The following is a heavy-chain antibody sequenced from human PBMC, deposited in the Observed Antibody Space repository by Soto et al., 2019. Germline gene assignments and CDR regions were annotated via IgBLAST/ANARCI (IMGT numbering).Heavy chain of an antibody. D-gene: IGHD2-15*01. CDR1: GGTLSSYA. CDR2: IIPIFGTA. CDR3: ARAKRIVVVVAAKYYYGMDV. V-gene: IGHV1-69*13. J-gene: IGHJ6*02. Sequence: ASVKVSCKDSGGTLSSYAISWVRQATGQGLEWMGGIIPIFGTANYAQKFQGRVTITADESTSTAYMELSSLRSEDTAVYYCARAKRIVVVVAAKYYYGMDVWGQGTTVTVSS.